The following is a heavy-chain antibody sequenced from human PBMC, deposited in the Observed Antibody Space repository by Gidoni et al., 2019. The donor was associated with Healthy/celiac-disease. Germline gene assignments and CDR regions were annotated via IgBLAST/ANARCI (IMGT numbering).Heavy chain of an antibody. CDR2: ISGSGGST. CDR1: GFTFSSYA. D-gene: IGHD6-6*01. V-gene: IGHV3-23*01. J-gene: IGHJ6*02. Sequence: EVQLLESGGGLVQPGGSLRLSCAASGFTFSSYAIGWVRQAPGKGLEWVSAISGSGGSTYYADSVKGRFTISRDNSKNTLYLQMNSLRAEDTAVYYCAKGLPAARQPNYYYYGMDVWGQGTTVTVSS. CDR3: AKGLPAARQPNYYYYGMDV.